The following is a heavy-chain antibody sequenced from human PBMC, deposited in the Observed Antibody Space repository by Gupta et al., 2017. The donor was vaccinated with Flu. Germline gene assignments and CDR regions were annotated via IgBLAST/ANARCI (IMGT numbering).Heavy chain of an antibody. CDR1: GFTFSSYA. J-gene: IGHJ5*02. D-gene: IGHD2-21*02. V-gene: IGHV3-23*01. Sequence: EVQLLESGGGLVQPGGSLRLSCAASGFTFSSYAMSWVRQAPGKGLEWVSAISGSGGSTYYADSVKGRFTISRDNSKNTLYLQRNSLRAEDTAVYYCAKSGGGDDNRGVGPPPRSYPWGQGTLVTVSS. CDR3: AKSGGGDDNRGVGPPPRSYP. CDR2: ISGSGGST.